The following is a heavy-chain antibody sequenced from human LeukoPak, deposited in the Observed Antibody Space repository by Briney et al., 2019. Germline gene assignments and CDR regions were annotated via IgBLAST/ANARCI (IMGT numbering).Heavy chain of an antibody. CDR1: GGSISIGGYY. D-gene: IGHD4-17*01. CDR3: ARATGGDKPDY. Sequence: SETLSLTCTVSGGSISIGGYYWSWIRQHPGKGLEWIGYIYYSGSTYCNPSLKSRVTISVDTSKNQFSLKLSSVTAADAAVYYCARATGGDKPDYWGQGTLVTVSS. V-gene: IGHV4-31*03. J-gene: IGHJ4*02. CDR2: IYYSGST.